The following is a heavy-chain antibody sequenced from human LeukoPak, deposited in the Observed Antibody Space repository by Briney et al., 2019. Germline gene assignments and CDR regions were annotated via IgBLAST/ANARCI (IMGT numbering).Heavy chain of an antibody. J-gene: IGHJ4*02. V-gene: IGHV1-2*02. CDR3: ARDVSAVVPAASDFY. CDR1: GYTFTGYY. D-gene: IGHD2-2*01. CDR2: INPNSGGT. Sequence: ASVKVSCKASGYTFTGYYMHWVRQAPGQGLEWMGWINPNSGGTNYAQKFQGRVTMTRDTSISTAYMELSRLRSDDTAVYYCARDVSAVVPAASDFYWGQGTLVTVSS.